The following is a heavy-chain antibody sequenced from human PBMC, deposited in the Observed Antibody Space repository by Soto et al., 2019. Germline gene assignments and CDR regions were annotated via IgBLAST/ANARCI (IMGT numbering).Heavy chain of an antibody. CDR3: ARRVTIVGVITNHFDD. Sequence: HLQLQESGPGLVRPSETLSLTCTVSGSSIRSGGYYWGWIRQPPGKGLEWIGSIHYSGNTYYNPSLKRRIAISVDASKNQFSLRLSSVTAADTAVYYCARRVTIVGVITNHFDDWGQGTLVTVSS. CDR1: GSSIRSGGYY. J-gene: IGHJ4*02. D-gene: IGHD3-3*01. V-gene: IGHV4-39*01. CDR2: IHYSGNT.